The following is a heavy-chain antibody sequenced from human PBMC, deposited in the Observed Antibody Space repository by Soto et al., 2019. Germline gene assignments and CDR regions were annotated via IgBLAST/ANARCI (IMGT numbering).Heavy chain of an antibody. CDR3: ARHDSSGYPFDY. Sequence: TFTSYGISWVRQAPGQGLEWMGWISAYNGNTNYAQKLQGRVTMTTDTSTSTAYMELRSLRSDDTAVYYCARHDSSGYPFDYWGRGTLVTVSS. D-gene: IGHD3-22*01. CDR1: TFTSYG. J-gene: IGHJ4*02. V-gene: IGHV1-18*01. CDR2: ISAYNGNT.